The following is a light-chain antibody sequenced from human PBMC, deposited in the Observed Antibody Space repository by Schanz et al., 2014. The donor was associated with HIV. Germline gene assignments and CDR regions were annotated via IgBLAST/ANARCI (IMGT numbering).Light chain of an antibody. CDR2: KAS. CDR1: QSISTW. CDR3: QQSYSTRLT. J-gene: IGKJ4*01. V-gene: IGKV1-5*03. Sequence: DIQMTQSPSTLSASVGDRVTITCRASQSISTWLAWYQQKPGKAPKLLIYKASGLESGVPSRFSDSGSGTDFTLTISSLQPEDFATYYCQQSYSTRLTFGGGTKVEIK.